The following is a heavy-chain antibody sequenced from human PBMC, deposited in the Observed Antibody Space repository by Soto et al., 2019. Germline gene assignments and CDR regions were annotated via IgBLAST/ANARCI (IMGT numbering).Heavy chain of an antibody. Sequence: EVQVVESGGGLVQPGGSLRLSCAVSGFSFSSYWMTWVRQAPGQGLEWLAYMNQDGSQIYYVDSVRGRFTITRDNAKNSLYRLMNSLRGGDTAVYYCARDRGPNTPDYWGQGTLVTVSS. CDR1: GFSFSSYW. CDR2: MNQDGSQI. V-gene: IGHV3-7*01. CDR3: ARDRGPNTPDY. J-gene: IGHJ4*02.